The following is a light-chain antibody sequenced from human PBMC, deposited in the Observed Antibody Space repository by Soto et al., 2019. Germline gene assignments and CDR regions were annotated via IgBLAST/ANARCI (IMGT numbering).Light chain of an antibody. CDR2: GAS. Sequence: EIVLTQSPGTLSLSPGERATLSCRASQCVSNNYLAWYQQKPGQAPRLLSYGASSRATGIPDRFSGSGSGTDFTLTISRLEPEDFAVYYCQQYGSSPTFGQGTKVHIK. J-gene: IGKJ1*01. CDR1: QCVSNNY. V-gene: IGKV3-20*01. CDR3: QQYGSSPT.